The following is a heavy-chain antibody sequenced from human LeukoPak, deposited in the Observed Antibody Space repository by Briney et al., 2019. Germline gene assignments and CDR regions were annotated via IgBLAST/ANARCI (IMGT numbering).Heavy chain of an antibody. CDR1: GGSISSSSYY. CDR3: ARGGSSTLDY. V-gene: IGHV4-39*07. Sequence: SETLSLTCTVSGGSISSSSYYWGWIRQPPGKGLEWIGSIYYSGSTNYNPSLKSRVTISVDKSKNQFSLKLSSVTAADTAVYYCARGGSSTLDYWGQGTLVTVSS. D-gene: IGHD6-13*01. CDR2: IYYSGST. J-gene: IGHJ4*02.